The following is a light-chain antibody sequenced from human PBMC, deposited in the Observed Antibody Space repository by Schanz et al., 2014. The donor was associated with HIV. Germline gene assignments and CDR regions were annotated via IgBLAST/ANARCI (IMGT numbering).Light chain of an antibody. V-gene: IGLV1-40*01. Sequence: QSVLRQPPSVSGAPGQRVTISCAGTSSNIGADYEVHWYRQFPRTAPKLLIYANNNRPSGVPDRFSGTKPGTSASLAISGLRSEDEADYYCAAWDDSLNGPNVFGTGTKLTVL. J-gene: IGLJ1*01. CDR1: SSNIGADYE. CDR3: AAWDDSLNGPNV. CDR2: ANN.